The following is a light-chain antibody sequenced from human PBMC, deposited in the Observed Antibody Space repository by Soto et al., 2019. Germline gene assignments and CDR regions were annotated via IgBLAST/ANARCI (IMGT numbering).Light chain of an antibody. V-gene: IGLV2-14*01. J-gene: IGLJ3*02. CDR3: FSYAGSSIWV. CDR2: KVS. Sequence: QSALTQAASVSGSPGQSITISCTGTSSDVGAYDYVTWYQQHPGKAPEVMIYKVSNRPSGVSNRFSGSKSGNTASLTISGLQAEDEADYFCFSYAGSSIWVFGGGTQLTVL. CDR1: SSDVGAYDY.